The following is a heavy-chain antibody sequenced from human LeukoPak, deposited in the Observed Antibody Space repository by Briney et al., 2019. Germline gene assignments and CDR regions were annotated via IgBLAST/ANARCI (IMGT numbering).Heavy chain of an antibody. D-gene: IGHD5-18*01. CDR2: FDPEDGET. J-gene: IGHJ4*02. CDR3: ATVSTAMALWN. CDR1: GYTLTELS. Sequence: ASVKVSCKVSGYTLTELSMHWVRQAPGKGLEWMGGFDPEDGETIYAQKFQGRVTITEETSTDTAYMELSSLRCEYTAVYYFATVSTAMALWNWGQGTLVTVSS. V-gene: IGHV1-24*01.